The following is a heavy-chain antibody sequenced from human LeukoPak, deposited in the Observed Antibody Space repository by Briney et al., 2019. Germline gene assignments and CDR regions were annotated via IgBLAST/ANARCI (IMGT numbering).Heavy chain of an antibody. D-gene: IGHD5/OR15-5a*01. CDR3: ARGPLYEYGPAHFDY. CDR2: ISAYNGNT. J-gene: IGHJ4*02. CDR1: GYTFTSYG. V-gene: IGHV1-18*01. Sequence: ASVKVSCKVSGYTFTSYGISWVRQAPGQGLEWMGWISAYNGNTNYAQKLQGRVTMTTDTSTSTAYMELRSLRSDDTAVYYCARGPLYEYGPAHFDYWGQGTLVTVSS.